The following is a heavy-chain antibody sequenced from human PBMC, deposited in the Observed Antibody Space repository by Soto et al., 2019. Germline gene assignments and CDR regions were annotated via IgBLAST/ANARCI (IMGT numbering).Heavy chain of an antibody. D-gene: IGHD3-16*01. CDR1: GFTFTNYD. J-gene: IGHJ5*01. CDR3: GREGKGGFAWFDS. CDR2: MNPTTGST. V-gene: IGHV1-8*01. Sequence: QVQLVQSGAEVKKPGASVKVSCKAAGFTFTNYDVNWVRQAPGQGLEWMGWMNPTTGSTGYARKFEGRRTMARNPSLSTASMEATSLMPEEQAVYFCGREGKGGFAWFDSWGQGTLVTVSS.